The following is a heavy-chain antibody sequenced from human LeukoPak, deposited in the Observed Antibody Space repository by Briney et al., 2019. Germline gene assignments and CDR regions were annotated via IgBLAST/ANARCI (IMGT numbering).Heavy chain of an antibody. V-gene: IGHV3-7*01. D-gene: IGHD6-13*01. J-gene: IGHJ6*03. Sequence: GSLRLSCAASGFTFSSYWMSWVRQAPGKGLEWVANVKQDGGEKYYVDSVKGRFTISRDNAKNSLYLQMNSLRAEDTAVYYCARDNLGIAAGYYYYYYMDVWGKGTTVTVSS. CDR3: ARDNLGIAAGYYYYYYMDV. CDR1: GFTFSSYW. CDR2: VKQDGGEK.